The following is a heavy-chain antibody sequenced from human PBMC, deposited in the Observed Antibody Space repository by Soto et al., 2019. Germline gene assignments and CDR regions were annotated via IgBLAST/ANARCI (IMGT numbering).Heavy chain of an antibody. CDR1: GGTFSSYA. CDR3: ARHVPAAGYSYGMDV. V-gene: IGHV1-69*12. J-gene: IGHJ6*02. Sequence: QVQLVQSVAEVKKPGSSVKVSCKASGGTFSSYAISWVRQAPGQGLEWMGGIIPIYGTADYAQKFQGRVTITADESTSTAYMELRTLRSEDTAVYYCARHVPAAGYSYGMDVWGQGTTVNFSS. CDR2: IIPIYGTA. D-gene: IGHD2-2*01.